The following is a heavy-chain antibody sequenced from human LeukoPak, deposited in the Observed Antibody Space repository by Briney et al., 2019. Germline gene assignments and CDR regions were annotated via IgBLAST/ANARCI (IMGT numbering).Heavy chain of an antibody. J-gene: IGHJ2*01. V-gene: IGHV3-74*01. Sequence: PGGSLRLSCAASGFTFSDYWMHWVRQVPGKGLVWVARILNDGSATTYADFVKGRFTISRDNAKNTLYLQMNSLRVEDTAVYYCAREAGGAHNWYLDLWGRGTLVPVSS. CDR1: GFTFSDYW. CDR3: AREAGGAHNWYLDL. CDR2: ILNDGSAT. D-gene: IGHD2-21*01.